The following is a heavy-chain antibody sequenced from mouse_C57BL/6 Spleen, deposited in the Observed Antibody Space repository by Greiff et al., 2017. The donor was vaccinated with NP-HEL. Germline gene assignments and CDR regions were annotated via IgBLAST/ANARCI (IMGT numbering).Heavy chain of an antibody. D-gene: IGHD2-2*01. CDR2: INPGSGGT. Sequence: QVQLQQSGAELVRPGTSVKVSCKASGYAFTNYLIEWVKQRPGQGLEWIGVINPGSGGTNYNEKFKGKATLTADKSSSTAYMQLSSLTSEDSAVYFCARSLMVTTGNYYAMDYWGQGTSVTVSS. V-gene: IGHV1-54*01. CDR3: ARSLMVTTGNYYAMDY. CDR1: GYAFTNYL. J-gene: IGHJ4*01.